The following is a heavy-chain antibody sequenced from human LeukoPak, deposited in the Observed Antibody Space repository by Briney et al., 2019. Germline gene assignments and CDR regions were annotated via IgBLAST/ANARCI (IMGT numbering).Heavy chain of an antibody. D-gene: IGHD5-18*01. V-gene: IGHV3-43*02. J-gene: IGHJ4*02. CDR2: ISGDGGST. CDR3: AKVPLKGYNYGYYFDY. CDR1: GFTFDDYA. Sequence: PGGSLRLSSAASGFTFDDYAMHWVRQAPGKGLEWVSLISGDGGSTIYADSVKGRFTISRDNSKNSLYLRMNSLRTEDTALYYCAKVPLKGYNYGYYFDYWGQGTLVTVSS.